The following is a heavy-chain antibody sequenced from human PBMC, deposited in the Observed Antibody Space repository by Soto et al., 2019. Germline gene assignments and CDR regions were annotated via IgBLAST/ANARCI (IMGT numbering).Heavy chain of an antibody. J-gene: IGHJ6*03. V-gene: IGHV1-18*01. CDR1: GYTFTSYG. Sequence: ASVKVSCKASGYTFTSYGISWVRQAPGQGLEWMGWISAYNGNTNYAQKLQGRVTMTTDTSTSTGYLELGSLRSDDTAGYYCARDAPRGYCSSTSCYPPHYYYMDVWGKGTTVTVSS. CDR2: ISAYNGNT. D-gene: IGHD2-2*01. CDR3: ARDAPRGYCSSTSCYPPHYYYMDV.